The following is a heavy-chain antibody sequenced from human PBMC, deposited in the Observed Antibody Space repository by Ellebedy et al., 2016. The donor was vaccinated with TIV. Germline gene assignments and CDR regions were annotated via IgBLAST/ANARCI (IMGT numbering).Heavy chain of an antibody. D-gene: IGHD6-19*01. Sequence: SVKVSCXASGGTFSSYAISWVRQAPGQGLEWMGRIIPILGIANYAQKFQGRVTITADKSTSTAYMELSSLRSEDTAVYYCARDQDIAVAGTFDYWGQGTLVTVSS. CDR1: GGTFSSYA. CDR3: ARDQDIAVAGTFDY. V-gene: IGHV1-69*04. J-gene: IGHJ4*02. CDR2: IIPILGIA.